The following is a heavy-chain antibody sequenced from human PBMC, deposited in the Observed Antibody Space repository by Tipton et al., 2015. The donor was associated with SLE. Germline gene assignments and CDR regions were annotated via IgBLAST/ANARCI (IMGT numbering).Heavy chain of an antibody. J-gene: IGHJ4*02. CDR3: ATGHWNMGY. D-gene: IGHD1/OR15-1a*01. CDR2: IDKDGSEK. Sequence: AVSEFMFSNHWMTWVRQAPGKGLEWVAHIDKDGSEKDYVDSVKGRFTISRDNAKNSLYLQMNSLRAEDTALYYCATGHWNMGYWGQGTLVTVSS. CDR1: EFMFSNHW. V-gene: IGHV3-7*03.